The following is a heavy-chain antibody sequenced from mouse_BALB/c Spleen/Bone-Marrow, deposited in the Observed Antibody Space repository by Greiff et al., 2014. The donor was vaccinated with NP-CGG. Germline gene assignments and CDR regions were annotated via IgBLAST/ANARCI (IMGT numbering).Heavy chain of an antibody. CDR2: IDPANGNT. D-gene: IGHD2-2*01. V-gene: IGHV14-3*02. J-gene: IGHJ2*01. Sequence: VQLQQSGAEFVKPGASVKSSCTASGFNIKDTYMHWVKQRPEQGLEWIGRIDPANGNTKYDPKFQGKATITADTSSSTAYLQLSSLTSEDTAVYYCASYVYGYYFDYWGQGTTLTVSS. CDR3: ASYVYGYYFDY. CDR1: GFNIKDTY.